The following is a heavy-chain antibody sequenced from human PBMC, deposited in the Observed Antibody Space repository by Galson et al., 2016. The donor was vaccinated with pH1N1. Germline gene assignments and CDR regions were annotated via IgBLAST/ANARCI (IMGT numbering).Heavy chain of an antibody. V-gene: IGHV1-2*02. CDR1: GYTFTDYY. CDR2: ISPNSDVT. D-gene: IGHD1-26*01. CDR3: ARDSKGGIPFHY. J-gene: IGHJ4*02. Sequence: SVKVSCKASGYTFTDYYIHWARQAPGKGLEWMGWISPNSDVTKYAQKFQDRVTMTRDTSINTAYMELSGLTSDDTAVYYCARDSKGGIPFHYWGQGTLVPLSS.